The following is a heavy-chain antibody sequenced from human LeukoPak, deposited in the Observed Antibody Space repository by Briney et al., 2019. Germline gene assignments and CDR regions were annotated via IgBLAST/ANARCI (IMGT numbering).Heavy chain of an antibody. V-gene: IGHV1-2*02. CDR3: VLSIDYYDSSGYPFDY. CDR2: INPNSGGT. CDR1: GDTSGSYA. Sequence: GASVKVSCKASGDTSGSYAMSWVRQAPGQGLEWMGWINPNSGGTNYAQKFQGRVTMTRDTSISTAYMELSRLRSDDTAVYYCVLSIDYYDSSGYPFDYWGQGTLVTVSS. D-gene: IGHD3-22*01. J-gene: IGHJ4*02.